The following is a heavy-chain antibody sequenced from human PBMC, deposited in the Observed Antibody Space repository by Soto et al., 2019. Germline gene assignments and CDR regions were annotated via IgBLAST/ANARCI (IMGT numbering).Heavy chain of an antibody. J-gene: IGHJ4*02. CDR3: ARETGTMIVVAPAYYFDY. CDR1: GYTFTSYY. D-gene: IGHD3-22*01. V-gene: IGHV1-46*01. CDR2: INPSGGST. Sequence: SVKLSWKASGYTFTSYYMHWGRQAPGQGLEWMGIINPSGGSTSYAQKFQGRVTMTRDTSTSTVYMELSSLRSEDTAVYYCARETGTMIVVAPAYYFDYWGQGTLVTVSS.